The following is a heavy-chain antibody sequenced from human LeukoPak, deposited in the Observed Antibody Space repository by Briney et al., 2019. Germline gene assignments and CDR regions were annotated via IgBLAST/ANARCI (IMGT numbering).Heavy chain of an antibody. J-gene: IGHJ4*02. CDR1: GYIFSSYG. V-gene: IGHV1-18*01. CDR2: ISVYNGNT. D-gene: IGHD6-13*01. CDR3: ARLSGYDEYPDY. Sequence: ASVKVSCKASGYIFSSYGISWVRQVPGQGLEWMGWISVYNGNTNYAQKLQGRVTMTTDTSTSTAYMELRSLRSDDTAVYYCARLSGYDEYPDYWGQGALVTVSS.